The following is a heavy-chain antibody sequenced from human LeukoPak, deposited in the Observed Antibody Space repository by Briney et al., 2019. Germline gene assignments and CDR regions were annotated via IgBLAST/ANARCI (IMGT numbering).Heavy chain of an antibody. J-gene: IGHJ4*02. Sequence: GGSLRLSCAASGFTFSSYAMTWVRQAPGKGLEWVSGISGSGGNTYYTESVKGRFTISRDNSKNTLFLQMNSLRAEDTAVYYCARDLLSSSYYGTGYWGQGILVTVSS. CDR1: GFTFSSYA. CDR3: ARDLLSSSYYGTGY. CDR2: ISGSGGNT. D-gene: IGHD3-10*01. V-gene: IGHV3-23*01.